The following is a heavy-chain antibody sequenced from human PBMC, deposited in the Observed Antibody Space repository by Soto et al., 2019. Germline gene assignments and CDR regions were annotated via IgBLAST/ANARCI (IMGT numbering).Heavy chain of an antibody. CDR2: INAANGDT. V-gene: IGHV1-3*01. CDR3: VRMHVSATGIDCFDP. D-gene: IGHD6-13*01. J-gene: IGHJ5*02. Sequence: ASVKVSCKASGYTFTSYGIHWVRQAPGQRLEWMGWINAANGDTKYSPKFQGRVTITRDTSASTAYMELSSLRSEDTAVCYCVRMHVSATGIDCFDPWGQGTLVTVSS. CDR1: GYTFTSYG.